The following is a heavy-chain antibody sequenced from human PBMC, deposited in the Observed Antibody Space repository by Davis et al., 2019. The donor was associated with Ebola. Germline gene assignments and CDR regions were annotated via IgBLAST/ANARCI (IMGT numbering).Heavy chain of an antibody. D-gene: IGHD3-3*01. CDR1: GGTFSSYA. CDR2: INPSGGST. CDR3: ARGLRFLEWLYYYYGMDV. J-gene: IGHJ6*02. Sequence: ASVKVSCKASGGTFSSYAISWVRQAPGQGLEWMGIINPSGGSTSYAQKFQGRVTMTRDTSTSTVYMELSSLRSEDTAVYYCARGLRFLEWLYYYYGMDVWGQGTTVTVSS. V-gene: IGHV1-46*01.